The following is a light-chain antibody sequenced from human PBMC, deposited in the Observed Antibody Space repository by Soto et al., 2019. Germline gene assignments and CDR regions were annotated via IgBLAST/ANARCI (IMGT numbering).Light chain of an antibody. Sequence: VMTQKQLSLSVAPGQPAAISCKSSQSLLHITGETFLFWYLQKPGQSPQLLIYEVSTRVSGVPDRFSGSGSGTDFTLEISRVETDDVGIYYCMQSTQLPPTFGQGTLLEI. CDR2: EVS. V-gene: IGKV2D-29*02. CDR1: QSLLHITGETF. CDR3: MQSTQLPPT. J-gene: IGKJ5*01.